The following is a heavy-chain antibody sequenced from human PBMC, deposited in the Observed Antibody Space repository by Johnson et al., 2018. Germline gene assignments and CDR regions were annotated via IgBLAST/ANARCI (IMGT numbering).Heavy chain of an antibody. D-gene: IGHD5-24*01. CDR1: DGSIRGSY. CDR2: IHYTGDT. CDR3: AGGAGREGFNPGF. Sequence: QVQLQESGPRLVEPSETLSLTCAVSDGSIRGSYWSWSRQPPGKGLEWIGYIHYTGDTNSNPSLNSRVTILLDTSKNQFPLKRTSLTPADTAVYYCAGGAGREGFNPGFWGQGILVTVSS. J-gene: IGHJ4*02. V-gene: IGHV4-59*01.